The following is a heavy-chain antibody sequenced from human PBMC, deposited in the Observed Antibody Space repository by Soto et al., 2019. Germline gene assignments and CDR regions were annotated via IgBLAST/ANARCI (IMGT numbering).Heavy chain of an antibody. J-gene: IGHJ3*02. D-gene: IGHD5-12*01. Sequence: SETLSLTCTVSGGSISSSSYYWGWIRQPPGKGLEWIGSIYYSGSTYYNPSLKSRVTISVDTSKNQFSLKLSSVTAADTAVYYCARETLGYSGYDSPNAFDIWGQGSMVTVSS. CDR3: ARETLGYSGYDSPNAFDI. CDR1: GGSISSSSYY. V-gene: IGHV4-39*01. CDR2: IYYSGST.